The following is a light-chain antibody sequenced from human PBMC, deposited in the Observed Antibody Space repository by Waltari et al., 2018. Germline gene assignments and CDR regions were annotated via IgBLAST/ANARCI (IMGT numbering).Light chain of an antibody. J-gene: IGLJ2*01. V-gene: IGLV2-11*01. Sequence: QSALTQPRSVSGSPGQSVTISCTGTSDDVGSYNFVSWYQQHPDKAPKLMIYDVSQRPSGVPDRFSGSKSGNTASLTISGLQAEDEADYYCCSYAGSYNVVFGGGTKLTVL. CDR2: DVS. CDR1: SDDVGSYNF. CDR3: CSYAGSYNVV.